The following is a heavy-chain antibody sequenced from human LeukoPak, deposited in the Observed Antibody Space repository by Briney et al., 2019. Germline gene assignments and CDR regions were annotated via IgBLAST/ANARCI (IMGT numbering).Heavy chain of an antibody. CDR3: ATHYYYYYYMDV. J-gene: IGHJ6*03. CDR2: IYYSGST. V-gene: IGHV4-39*07. D-gene: IGHD2-15*01. CDR1: GGSISSSSYY. Sequence: PSETLSLTCTVSGGSISSSSYYWGWLRQPPGKGLEWIGSIYYSGSTYYNPSLKSRVTISVDTSKNQFSLKLSSVTAADTAVYYCATHYYYYYYMDVWGKGTTVTVSS.